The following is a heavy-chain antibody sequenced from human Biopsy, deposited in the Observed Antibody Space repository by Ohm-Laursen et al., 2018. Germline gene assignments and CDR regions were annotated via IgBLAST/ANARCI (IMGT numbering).Heavy chain of an antibody. CDR2: MNPNSGNA. J-gene: IGHJ4*02. Sequence: ASVKVSCKASGYTFTSYDINWVRQATGQGLEWMGWMNPNSGNAGYAQKFQGRVSITADKPTTTAYMELSNLKSEDTAVYYCATPFQYYDSWGGYPPFDHWGQGTLVTVSS. D-gene: IGHD3-3*01. CDR3: ATPFQYYDSWGGYPPFDH. CDR1: GYTFTSYD. V-gene: IGHV1-8*01.